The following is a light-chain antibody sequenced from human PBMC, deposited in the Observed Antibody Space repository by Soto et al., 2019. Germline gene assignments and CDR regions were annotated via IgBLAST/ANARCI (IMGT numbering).Light chain of an antibody. Sequence: ENVLTQSPGTLSLSPGERATLYCRASQSVSSSYLTWYQQKPGQAPRLLIYGASSRATDIPDRFSGSGSGTDFTLTISRLEPEDFAVYYCQQYDSSPVNFGQGTKLEIK. V-gene: IGKV3-20*01. CDR1: QSVSSSY. J-gene: IGKJ2*01. CDR3: QQYDSSPVN. CDR2: GAS.